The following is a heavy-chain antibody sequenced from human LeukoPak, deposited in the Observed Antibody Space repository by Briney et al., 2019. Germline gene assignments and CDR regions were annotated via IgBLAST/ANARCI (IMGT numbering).Heavy chain of an antibody. D-gene: IGHD6-19*01. CDR3: ARDFSYSSGWLFDY. V-gene: IGHV1-2*02. CDR2: INPNSGGT. Sequence: ASVKVSCKASGYTFTSYGISWVRQAPGQGLEWMGWINPNSGGTNYAQKFQGRVTMTRDTSISTAYMELSRLRSDDTAVYYCARDFSYSSGWLFDYWGQGTLVTVSS. J-gene: IGHJ4*02. CDR1: GYTFTSYG.